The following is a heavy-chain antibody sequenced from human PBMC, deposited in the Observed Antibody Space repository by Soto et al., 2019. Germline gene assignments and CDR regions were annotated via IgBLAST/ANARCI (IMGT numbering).Heavy chain of an antibody. Sequence: QAQLLQSGAEVKKPGASVKVSCKSSGYTFINYFIHWVRQATGQRLEWIGIVDPSRGSADYAQKFQGRVTMTTDVSTRTVFMDLSSLRSEDTAVYYCARPLIGNTVDLWGQGTTVIVSS. CDR1: GYTFINYF. J-gene: IGHJ3*01. V-gene: IGHV1-46*01. D-gene: IGHD1-7*01. CDR2: VDPSRGSA. CDR3: ARPLIGNTVDL.